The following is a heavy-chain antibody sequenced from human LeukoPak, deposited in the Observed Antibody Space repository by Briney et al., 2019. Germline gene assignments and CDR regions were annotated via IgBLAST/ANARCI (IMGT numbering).Heavy chain of an antibody. J-gene: IGHJ4*02. CDR2: ISGSGSTT. D-gene: IGHD4-17*01. V-gene: IGHV3-23*01. CDR3: AKDLDDGDYRGDFDY. Sequence: PGGSLRLSCAASGFTFSDYAMSWVRQAPGKGLEWVSVISGSGSTTYHADSVKGRFTISRDNSKNTLYLQMNSLRAEDTAVYYCAKDLDDGDYRGDFDYWGQGTLVTVSS. CDR1: GFTFSDYA.